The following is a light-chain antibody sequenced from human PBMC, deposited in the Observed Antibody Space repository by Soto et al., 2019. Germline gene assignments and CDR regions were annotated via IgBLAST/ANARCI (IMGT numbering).Light chain of an antibody. CDR2: GAT. CDR1: QGVNSLF. CDR3: QQYGSSPKT. Sequence: EIVLTQSPGTLSLSPGERATLSCRASQGVNSLFFGWHQQKPGQSPRLLIYGATNRAAGIPDRFSGSGSGTDFTLTISRLDPEDSAVYFCQQYGSSPKTFGQGTKVEIK. J-gene: IGKJ1*01. V-gene: IGKV3-20*01.